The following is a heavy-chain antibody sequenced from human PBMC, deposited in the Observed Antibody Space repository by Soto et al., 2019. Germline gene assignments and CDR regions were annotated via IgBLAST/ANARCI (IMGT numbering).Heavy chain of an antibody. V-gene: IGHV5-51*01. CDR1: GYKFTTYW. CDR3: VATYGDYLDY. CDR2: ICPDDSDS. Sequence: PGESLKISCKGSGYKFTTYWIGWVRQMPGKGLEWMAIICPDDSDSRYSPSFQGQVTISADKSISTAYLQWSSLKASDTAIYYCVATYGDYLDYWGQGTLVTVSS. D-gene: IGHD4-17*01. J-gene: IGHJ4*02.